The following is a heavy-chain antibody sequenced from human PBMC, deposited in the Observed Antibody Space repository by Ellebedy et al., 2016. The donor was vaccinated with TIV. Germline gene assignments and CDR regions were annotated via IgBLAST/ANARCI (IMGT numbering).Heavy chain of an antibody. CDR2: IYYSGST. J-gene: IGHJ4*02. Sequence: MPSETLSLTCTVSGGSISSSSYYWGWIRQPPGKGLEWIGSIYYSGSTYYNPSLKSRVTISVDTSKNQFSLKLSSVTAADTAVYYCAREGVAVAGFDYWGQGTLVTVSS. D-gene: IGHD6-19*01. V-gene: IGHV4-39*02. CDR1: GGSISSSSYY. CDR3: AREGVAVAGFDY.